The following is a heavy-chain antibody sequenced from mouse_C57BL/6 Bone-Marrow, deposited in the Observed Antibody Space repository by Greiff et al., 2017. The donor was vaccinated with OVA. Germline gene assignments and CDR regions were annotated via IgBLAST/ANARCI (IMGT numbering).Heavy chain of an antibody. V-gene: IGHV5-6*01. J-gene: IGHJ3*01. CDR1: GFTFSSYG. Sequence: EVKLMESGGDLVKPGGSLKLSCAASGFTFSSYGMSWVRQTPDKRLEWVATISSGGSYTYYPDSVKGRFTISRDNAKNTLYLQMSSLKSEDTAMYYCARYEGRRTPWFAYWGQGTLVTVSA. D-gene: IGHD2-3*01. CDR3: ARYEGRRTPWFAY. CDR2: ISSGGSYT.